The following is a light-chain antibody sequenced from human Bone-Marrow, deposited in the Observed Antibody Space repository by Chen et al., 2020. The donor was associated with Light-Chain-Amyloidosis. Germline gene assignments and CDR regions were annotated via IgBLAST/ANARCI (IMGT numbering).Light chain of an antibody. CDR2: DAS. Sequence: EIVLTQSPATLSLSPGERATLSCRASQTITSYLAWYQHKPGQPPRLLMYDASNRATGIPARFRGSGSGTDFTLTISSLEPEDFAIYYCQQRRSWPCSFGQGTKLEI. CDR3: QQRRSWPCS. V-gene: IGKV3-11*01. J-gene: IGKJ2*04. CDR1: QTITSY.